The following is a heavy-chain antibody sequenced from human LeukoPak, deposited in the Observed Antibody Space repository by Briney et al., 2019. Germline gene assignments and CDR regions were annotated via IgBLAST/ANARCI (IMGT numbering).Heavy chain of an antibody. CDR3: ARGMVVTRHFDY. CDR1: GGSISSSSYS. V-gene: IGHV4-39*07. J-gene: IGHJ4*02. CDR2: INHSGST. D-gene: IGHD4-23*01. Sequence: SETLSLTCTVSGGSISSSSYSWGWIRQPPGKGLEWIGEINHSGSTNYNPSLKSRVTISVDTSKNQFSLKLSSVTAADTAVYYCARGMVVTRHFDYWGQGTLVTVSS.